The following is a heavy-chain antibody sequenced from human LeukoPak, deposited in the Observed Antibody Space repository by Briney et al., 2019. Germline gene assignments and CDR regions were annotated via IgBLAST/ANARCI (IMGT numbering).Heavy chain of an antibody. J-gene: IGHJ3*01. D-gene: IGHD2-21*02. CDR3: AKGRWGLTINNFDL. CDR1: GFSLTTYA. Sequence: GGSLRLSCAASGFSLTTYAMGWVRQAPGKGLEWVSVISDRGDSTYYADSVKGRFTISRDSSKNTLYLQMNSLGGEDAALYYCAKGRWGLTINNFDLWGQGTMVTVSS. V-gene: IGHV3-23*01. CDR2: ISDRGDST.